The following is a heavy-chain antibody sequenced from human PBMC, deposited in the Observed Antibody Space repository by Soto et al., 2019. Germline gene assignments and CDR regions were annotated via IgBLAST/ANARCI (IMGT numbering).Heavy chain of an antibody. D-gene: IGHD2-2*01. J-gene: IGHJ5*02. CDR2: IYYSGST. CDR1: GGSISSYY. Sequence: QVQLQESGPGLVKPSETLSLTCTVSGGSISSYYWSWIRQPPGKGLEWIGYIYYSGSTNYNPSLKSRVSISVETSKNQFSLKRSSVTAADTAVYYCARGVVVVPAATLSGWFDPWGQGTMVTVYS. CDR3: ARGVVVVPAATLSGWFDP. V-gene: IGHV4-59*01.